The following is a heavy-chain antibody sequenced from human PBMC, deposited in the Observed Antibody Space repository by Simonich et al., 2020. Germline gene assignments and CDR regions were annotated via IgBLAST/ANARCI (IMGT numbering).Heavy chain of an antibody. CDR1: EFTFSSYS. V-gene: IGHV3-21*01. Sequence: EVQLVESGGGLVKPGGSLRLSCAASEFTFSSYSMNWVRRAPGKGVECVSSISSRSSYRYYADSVKGRYNIARDNAKNSLYLQMNSLRAEETAVYYCARDAAGDYWGQGTLVTVSS. J-gene: IGHJ4*02. CDR3: ARDAAGDY. D-gene: IGHD6-13*01. CDR2: ISSRSSYR.